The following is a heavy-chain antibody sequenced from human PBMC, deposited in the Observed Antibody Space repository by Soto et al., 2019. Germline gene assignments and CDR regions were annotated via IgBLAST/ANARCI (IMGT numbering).Heavy chain of an antibody. Sequence: PSQTLSLTCAISGDSVSSNSAAWNWSRQSPSRGLEWLGRTYYWSKWYNDYAGSVKSRITINPDTSKNQFSLQLNSVTPEDTAVYYCVRQLVLYFYGMDVWGQGTTVTVSS. D-gene: IGHD6-6*01. CDR3: VRQLVLYFYGMDV. CDR1: GDSVSSNSAA. J-gene: IGHJ6*02. CDR2: TYYWSKWYN. V-gene: IGHV6-1*01.